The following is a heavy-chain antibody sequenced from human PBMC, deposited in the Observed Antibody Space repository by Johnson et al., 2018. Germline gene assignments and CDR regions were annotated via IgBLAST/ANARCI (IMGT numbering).Heavy chain of an antibody. V-gene: IGHV3-20*04. CDR1: GFSFDDYG. CDR2: INWNGWST. CDR3: ARRGSGNYYYFYMDV. Sequence: VQLVESGGGVVRPGGSLRLSCVASGFSFDDYGMTWVRETPGKRLEWVSDINWNGWSTNYADSVKGRFTISRDNAKNSLYLQMNSLRAEDTALYYCARRGSGNYYYFYMDVWGKGTTVTVSS. D-gene: IGHD3-10*01. J-gene: IGHJ6*03.